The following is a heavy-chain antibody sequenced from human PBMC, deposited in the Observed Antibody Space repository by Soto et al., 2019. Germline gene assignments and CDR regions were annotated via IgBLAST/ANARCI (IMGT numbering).Heavy chain of an antibody. D-gene: IGHD6-13*01. V-gene: IGHV3-30*18. CDR1: GFSFSSYG. CDR3: AKRGQIISTWYEYYCMEV. Sequence: QVQLVESGGGVVQPGRSLRLSCAASGFSFSSYGMHWVRQAPGKGLEWVAVISYDGSNKYYADSVKGRFNIYRNNFKNKLQHKRNKLGDKNRAVYYCAKRGQIISTWYEYYCMEVWGKGTKVTVSS. CDR2: ISYDGSNK. J-gene: IGHJ6*03.